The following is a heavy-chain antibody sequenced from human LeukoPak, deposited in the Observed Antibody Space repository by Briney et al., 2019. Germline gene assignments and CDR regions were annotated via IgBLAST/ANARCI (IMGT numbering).Heavy chain of an antibody. D-gene: IGHD3-3*01. Sequence: SETLSLACALYGGSFSGYYWSWIRQPPGKGLEWIGEINHSGSTNYNPSLKSRVTISVDTSKNQFSLRLSSVTAADTAVYYCARGPLRFLEWWYNWFDPWGQGTLVTVSS. CDR3: ARGPLRFLEWWYNWFDP. CDR1: GGSFSGYY. V-gene: IGHV4-34*01. CDR2: INHSGST. J-gene: IGHJ5*02.